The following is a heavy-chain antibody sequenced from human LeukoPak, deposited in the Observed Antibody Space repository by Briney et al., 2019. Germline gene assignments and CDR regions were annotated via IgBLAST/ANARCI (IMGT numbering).Heavy chain of an antibody. V-gene: IGHV3-30*04. CDR1: GFTFSKFA. CDR2: VSYDGSYK. J-gene: IGHJ4*02. D-gene: IGHD1-1*01. CDR3: ARAPGYGAAYYFDY. Sequence: GGSLRLSCAAAGFTFSKFAMHWVRQAPGKGLEWVAVVSYDGSYKYYADSVKGRFTISRDNSRNTLYLQMNSLRAEDTAVYYCARAPGYGAAYYFDYWGQGTLVTVSS.